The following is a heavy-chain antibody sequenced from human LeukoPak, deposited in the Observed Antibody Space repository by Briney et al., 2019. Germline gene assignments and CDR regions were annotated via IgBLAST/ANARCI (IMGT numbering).Heavy chain of an antibody. J-gene: IGHJ4*02. CDR2: INHSGST. CDR3: ARDTTVNTLDY. D-gene: IGHD4-17*01. Sequence: SETLSLTCAVYGGSFSGYYWSWIRQPPAKELEGIGAINHSGSTKYTPSLKSRGTISVETSKNQFSLKLSSVTAADTAVYYCARDTTVNTLDYWGQGTLVTVSS. CDR1: GGSFSGYY. V-gene: IGHV4-34*01.